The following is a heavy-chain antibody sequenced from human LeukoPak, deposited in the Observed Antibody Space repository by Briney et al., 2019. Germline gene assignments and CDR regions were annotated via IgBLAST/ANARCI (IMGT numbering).Heavy chain of an antibody. CDR1: GYSISSGYY. V-gene: IGHV4-38-2*01. CDR3: ARLGYSSSWHHSGAFDI. D-gene: IGHD6-13*01. CDR2: IYHSGNT. J-gene: IGHJ3*02. Sequence: SETLSLTCAVSGYSISSGYYWGWIRQPPGKGLECIGSIYHSGNTYYNPSLKSRVTISVDTSRNEFSLKLSSVTAADTAVYYSARLGYSSSWHHSGAFDIWGQGTMVTVSS.